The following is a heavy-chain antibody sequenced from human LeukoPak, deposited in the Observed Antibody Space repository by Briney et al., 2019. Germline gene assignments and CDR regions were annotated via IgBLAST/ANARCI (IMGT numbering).Heavy chain of an antibody. Sequence: ESIVIIYPGDSDTRYSPSFQGQLTISADKSISTAYLQWSSLKASDTAMYYCARRGGGNVDYWGQGTLVTVSS. CDR3: ARRGGGNVDY. D-gene: IGHD2-15*01. CDR2: IYPGDSDT. J-gene: IGHJ4*02. V-gene: IGHV5-51*01.